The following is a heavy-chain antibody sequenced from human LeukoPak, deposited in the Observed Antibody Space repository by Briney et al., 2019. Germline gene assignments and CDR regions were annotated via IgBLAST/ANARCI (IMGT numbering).Heavy chain of an antibody. V-gene: IGHV4-39*01. J-gene: IGHJ6*03. Sequence: PSETLSLTCTVSGGSISSSSYYWGWIRQPPGKGLEWIGSIYYSGSTYYNPSLKSRVTISVDTSKNQFSLKLSSVTAADTAVYYCARFRTYYYYMDVWGKGTTVTVSS. CDR3: ARFRTYYYYMDV. CDR1: GGSISSSSYY. CDR2: IYYSGST.